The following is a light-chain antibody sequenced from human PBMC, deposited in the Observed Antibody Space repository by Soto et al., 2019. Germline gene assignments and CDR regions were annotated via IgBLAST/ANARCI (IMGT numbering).Light chain of an antibody. Sequence: EIVMTQSPATLSVSPGERATLSCRASQSVGSNLAWYLQKPGQAPRLLIYGASTRATGISARFSGSGSGTDFTLTISCLQSEDFATYYCQQYYSYPQIFGPGTKVDI. CDR3: QQYYSYPQI. J-gene: IGKJ3*01. CDR1: QSVGSN. V-gene: IGKV3-15*01. CDR2: GAS.